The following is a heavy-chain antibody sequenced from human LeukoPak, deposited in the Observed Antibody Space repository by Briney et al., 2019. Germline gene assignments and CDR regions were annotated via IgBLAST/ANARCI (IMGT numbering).Heavy chain of an antibody. CDR2: IYYSGST. V-gene: IGHV4-39*01. Sequence: PSETLSLTCTVSGGSISSSSYYWGWIRQPPGKGLEWIGSIYYSGSTYYNPSLKSRVTIPVDTSKNQFSLKLSSVTAADTAVYYCARQGIGSSGWDDYWGQGTLVTVSS. CDR1: GGSISSSSYY. J-gene: IGHJ4*02. CDR3: ARQGIGSSGWDDY. D-gene: IGHD6-19*01.